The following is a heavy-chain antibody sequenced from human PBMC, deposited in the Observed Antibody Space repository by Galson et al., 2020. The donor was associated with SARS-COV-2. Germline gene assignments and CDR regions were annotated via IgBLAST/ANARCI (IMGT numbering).Heavy chain of an antibody. CDR2: IIPILGIA. D-gene: IGHD2-15*01. J-gene: IGHJ6*02. V-gene: IGHV1-69*10. CDR1: GGTFSSYA. Sequence: SVKVSCKASGGTFSSYAISWVRQAPGQGLEWMGGIIPILGIANYAQKFKGRVTITADKSTSTAYMELSSLRSEDTAVYYCATGGSSLYYYYGMDVWGQGTTVTVSS. CDR3: ATGGSSLYYYYGMDV.